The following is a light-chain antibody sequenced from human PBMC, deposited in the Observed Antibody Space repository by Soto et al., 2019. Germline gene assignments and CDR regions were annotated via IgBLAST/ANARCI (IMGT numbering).Light chain of an antibody. Sequence: EIVMTQSPATLSVSPGERATLSFRASQSVNSNLAWYQQKPGQAPRLLIYGASTRATGIPARFSGSGSGTEFTLTISSLQSEDFAVYYCQQYHIWPSITFGQGTRLEIK. J-gene: IGKJ5*01. CDR3: QQYHIWPSIT. CDR1: QSVNSN. V-gene: IGKV3-15*01. CDR2: GAS.